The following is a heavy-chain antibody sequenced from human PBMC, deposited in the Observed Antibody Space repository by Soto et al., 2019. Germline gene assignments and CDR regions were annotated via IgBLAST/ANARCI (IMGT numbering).Heavy chain of an antibody. CDR1: GYTFTGYY. CDR2: INPNSGGT. CDR3: ARNVDTAMDYYFDH. Sequence: ASVKVSCKASGYTFTGYYMHWVRQAPGQGLEWMGWINPNSGGTNYAQKFQGWVTMTRDTSISTAYMELSRLRSDDTAVYYCARNVDTAMDYYFDHWGQGTLVTVSS. V-gene: IGHV1-2*04. J-gene: IGHJ4*02. D-gene: IGHD5-18*01.